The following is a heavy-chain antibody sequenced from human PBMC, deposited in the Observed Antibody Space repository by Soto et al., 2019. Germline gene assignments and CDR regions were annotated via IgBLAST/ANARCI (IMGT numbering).Heavy chain of an antibody. J-gene: IGHJ4*02. Sequence: EVQLLESGGGLVQPGGSLVLSCAASRFTFSSYAMSWVRQAPGKVLEWVSSISGGGNDAYYADSVKGRFTISRDNSQNTLYLQMSSLRADDTAVYYCARSLFLASTDTEPVDYWCQGALVTVSS. CDR1: RFTFSSYA. V-gene: IGHV3-23*01. D-gene: IGHD3-3*02. CDR2: ISGGGNDA. CDR3: ARSLFLASTDTEPVDY.